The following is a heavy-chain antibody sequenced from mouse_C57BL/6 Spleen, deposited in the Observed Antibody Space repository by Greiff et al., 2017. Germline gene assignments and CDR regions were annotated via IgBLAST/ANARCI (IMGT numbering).Heavy chain of an antibody. J-gene: IGHJ3*01. V-gene: IGHV1-82*01. Sequence: VQLQQSGPELVKPGASVKISCKASGYAFSSSWMNWVKQRPGKGLEWIGRIYPGDGGTNYNGKFKGKATLTADKSSSTAYMQLSSLTSEDSAVYFWARGGGTDLGFADWGKGTLVTVSA. CDR1: GYAFSSSW. D-gene: IGHD3-3*01. CDR3: ARGGGTDLGFAD. CDR2: IYPGDGGT.